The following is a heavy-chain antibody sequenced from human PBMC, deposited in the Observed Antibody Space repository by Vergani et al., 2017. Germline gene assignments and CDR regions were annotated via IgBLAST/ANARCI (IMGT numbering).Heavy chain of an antibody. CDR1: GGTFSSYT. D-gene: IGHD5-12*01. Sequence: QVQLVQSGAEVKKPGSSVKVSCKASGGTFSSYTISWVRQAPGQGLEWMGRIIPILGIANYAQKFQGRVTITADKSTSTAYMELRSLRSEDTAVYYCARGTPWLRYVSDYWGQGTLVTVSS. V-gene: IGHV1-69*02. J-gene: IGHJ4*02. CDR2: IIPILGIA. CDR3: ARGTPWLRYVSDY.